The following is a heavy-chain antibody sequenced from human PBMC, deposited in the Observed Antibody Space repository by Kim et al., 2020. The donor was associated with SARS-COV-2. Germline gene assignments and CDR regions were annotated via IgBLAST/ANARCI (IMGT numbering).Heavy chain of an antibody. CDR2: ISAYNGNT. J-gene: IGHJ4*02. CDR3: ARSDYDYIWGSYRYPHVDY. Sequence: ASVKVSCKASGYTFTSYGISWVRQAPGQGLEWMGWISAYNGNTNYAQKLQGRVTMTTDTSTSTAYMELRSLRSDDTAVYYCARSDYDYIWGSYRYPHVDYWGQGTLVTVSS. CDR1: GYTFTSYG. D-gene: IGHD3-16*02. V-gene: IGHV1-18*01.